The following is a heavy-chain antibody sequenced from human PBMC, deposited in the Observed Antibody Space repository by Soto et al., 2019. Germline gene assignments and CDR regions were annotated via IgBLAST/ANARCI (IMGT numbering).Heavy chain of an antibody. CDR3: AKDSNMYSSSLRGRYFDY. D-gene: IGHD4-4*01. J-gene: IGHJ4*02. Sequence: ELQLLESGGGLVQRGGSLRLSCAASGFPFSSYVMSWVRQAPGKGLEWVSGISGGGSNTFYADSVKGRFTISRDNSKNTLLLETNSLGAEDPAVYYCAKDSNMYSSSLRGRYFDYWGQGIGVTVSS. CDR1: GFPFSSYV. V-gene: IGHV3-23*01. CDR2: ISGGGSNT.